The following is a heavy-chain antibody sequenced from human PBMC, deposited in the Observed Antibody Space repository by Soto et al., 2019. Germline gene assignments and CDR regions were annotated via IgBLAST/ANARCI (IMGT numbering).Heavy chain of an antibody. J-gene: IGHJ4*02. CDR1: VFTFSSYS. V-gene: IGHV3-30*04. CDR3: ARDHAPVAGTSLPGY. Sequence: PGGSLRLSCAASVFTFSSYSMHFVRQAPGKGLECVSLISYDGRIKYYADSVRGRFSISRDNYKNTLYLQMNSLRTEDTAVYYCARDHAPVAGTSLPGYWGQGTRLTVSS. D-gene: IGHD6-19*01. CDR2: ISYDGRIK.